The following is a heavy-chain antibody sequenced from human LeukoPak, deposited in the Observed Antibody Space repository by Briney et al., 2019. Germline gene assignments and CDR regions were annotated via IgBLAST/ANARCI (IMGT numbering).Heavy chain of an antibody. CDR2: ISSSGSTI. V-gene: IGHV3-11*04. Sequence: GGSLRLSCAASGFTFSDYYMSWVRQAPGKGLEWVSYISSSGSTIYYADSVKGRFTISRDNAKNSLYLQMNGLRAEDTAVYLCATEDYFRPSGVWGQGTLVTLSS. CDR1: GFTFSDYY. CDR3: ATEDYFRPSGV. D-gene: IGHD3-10*01. J-gene: IGHJ4*02.